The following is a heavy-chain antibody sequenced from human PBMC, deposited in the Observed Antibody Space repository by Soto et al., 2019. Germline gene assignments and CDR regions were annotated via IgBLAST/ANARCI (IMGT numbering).Heavy chain of an antibody. CDR1: GYTFTSYG. Sequence: QVQLVQSGAEVKKPGASVKVSCKASGYTFTSYGISWVRQAPGQGLEWMGWISAYNGKTNYAQKLQGRVTMTTDTSTNTAYMELRSLRSDDTAVYYCARVCGGSCYYYYGMDVWGQGTTVTVSS. CDR2: ISAYNGKT. D-gene: IGHD2-15*01. V-gene: IGHV1-18*01. CDR3: ARVCGGSCYYYYGMDV. J-gene: IGHJ6*02.